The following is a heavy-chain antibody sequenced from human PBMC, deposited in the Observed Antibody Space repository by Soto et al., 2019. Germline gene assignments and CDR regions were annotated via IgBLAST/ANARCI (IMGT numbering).Heavy chain of an antibody. CDR3: ARTPGYTDRHYFDY. Sequence: ASVKVSCKASGYTVTSYYMHWVRQAPGQGLEWMGIINPSGGSTTYAQKFQGRLTMTRDTSTSTVYMELSSLRSEDTAMYYCARTPGYTDRHYFDYWGHGTLVTVSS. CDR2: INPSGGST. D-gene: IGHD2-2*02. V-gene: IGHV1-46*01. CDR1: GYTVTSYY. J-gene: IGHJ4*01.